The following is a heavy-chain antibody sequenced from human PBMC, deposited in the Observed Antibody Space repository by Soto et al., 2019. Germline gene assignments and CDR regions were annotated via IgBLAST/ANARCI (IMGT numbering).Heavy chain of an antibody. CDR2: ISSGSSYI. J-gene: IGHJ4*02. CDR3: ARQPCSSPSGYPNYFDS. CDR1: GFTFSKYS. Sequence: EVQLVESGGGLVKPGGSLRLSCVASGFTFSKYSMNWVRQAPDKGLEWVSDISSGSSYIYYADSVKGRFTISRHNGETSLYLELNSLRTEDTAIYYCARQPCSSPSGYPNYFDSWGQGTRVTVPS. V-gene: IGHV3-21*01. D-gene: IGHD2-2*01.